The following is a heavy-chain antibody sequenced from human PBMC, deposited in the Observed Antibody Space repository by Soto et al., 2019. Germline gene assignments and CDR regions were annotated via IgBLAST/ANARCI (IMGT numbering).Heavy chain of an antibody. CDR1: GGTFSSYT. D-gene: IGHD5-12*01. Sequence: SVKVSCKASGGTFSSYTISWVRQAPGQGLEWMGRIIPILGIANYAQKFQGRVTITADKSTSTAYMELSSLRSEDTAVYYCARGFRGGYDLDYWGQGTLVTVSS. V-gene: IGHV1-69*02. CDR3: ARGFRGGYDLDY. CDR2: IIPILGIA. J-gene: IGHJ4*02.